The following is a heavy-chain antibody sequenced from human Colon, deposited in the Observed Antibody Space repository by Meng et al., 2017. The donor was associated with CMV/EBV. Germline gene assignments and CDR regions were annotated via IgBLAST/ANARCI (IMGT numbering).Heavy chain of an antibody. V-gene: IGHV3-30*04. J-gene: IGHJ5*02. CDR1: GFTFSAFP. D-gene: IGHD4-11*01. Sequence: LSCAAYGFTFSAFPIHWVRQAPGKGLEWVAIISHDGTKKYYAESVKGRFSLSRDNSQNTVTVHMSSLRGDDTAVYYCARASNSSFDPWGQGTLVTVSS. CDR2: ISHDGTKK. CDR3: ARASNSSFDP.